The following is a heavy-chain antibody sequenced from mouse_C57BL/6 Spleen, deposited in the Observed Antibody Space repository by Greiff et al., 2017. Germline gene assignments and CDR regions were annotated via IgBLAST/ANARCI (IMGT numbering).Heavy chain of an antibody. D-gene: IGHD2-4*01. CDR2: ISSGSSTI. V-gene: IGHV5-17*01. CDR1: GFTFSDYG. J-gene: IGHJ4*01. CDR3: ARVDYDDYYAMDY. Sequence: EVKLMESGGGLVKPGGSLKLSCAASGFTFSDYGMHWVRQAPEKGLEWVAYISSGSSTIYYADKVKGRVTISRDNAKNTLFLQMTSLRSEDTAMYYCARVDYDDYYAMDYWGQGTSVTVSS.